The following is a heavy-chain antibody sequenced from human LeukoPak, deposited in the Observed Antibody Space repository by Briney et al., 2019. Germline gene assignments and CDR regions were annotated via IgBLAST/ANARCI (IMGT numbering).Heavy chain of an antibody. CDR2: INTYYDGGTT. D-gene: IGHD6-25*01. J-gene: IGHJ4*02. V-gene: IGHV3-15*07. CDR1: GFPLRNAW. Sequence: GGSVRLPCAASGFPLRNAWMMWLRQPPGKAREGVGGINTYYDGGTTDYATPVKGIFTIVRNASKNTVSLQMNGLETGDTAVYYGCAGRGAADFDDWGQGTLVSVSS. CDR3: CAGRGAADFDD.